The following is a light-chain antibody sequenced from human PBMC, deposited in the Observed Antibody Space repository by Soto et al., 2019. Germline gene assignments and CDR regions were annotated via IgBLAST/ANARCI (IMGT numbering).Light chain of an antibody. CDR3: QQYNSYLWT. Sequence: DIPMTQSPSTLSASVGDRVTITCRASQSISSWLAWYQQKPGKAPKLLIYAASSLQSGVPSRFSGSGSGTEFTLTISSLQPDDFATYYCQQYNSYLWTFGQGTKVEVK. V-gene: IGKV1-5*01. J-gene: IGKJ1*01. CDR1: QSISSW. CDR2: AAS.